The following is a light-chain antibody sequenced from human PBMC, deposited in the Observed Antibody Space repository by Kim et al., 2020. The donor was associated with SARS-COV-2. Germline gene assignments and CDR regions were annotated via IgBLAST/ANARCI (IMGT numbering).Light chain of an antibody. CDR2: GAS. CDR3: QQYNNLIT. CDR1: QSVSSN. Sequence: LSVSPGERATLSCRASQSVSSNLAWYQQKPGQAPRLLIYGASTRATGFPARFSGSGSGTEFTLTISSLQSEDFAVYYCQQYNNLITFGGGTKLEI. J-gene: IGKJ4*01. V-gene: IGKV3-15*01.